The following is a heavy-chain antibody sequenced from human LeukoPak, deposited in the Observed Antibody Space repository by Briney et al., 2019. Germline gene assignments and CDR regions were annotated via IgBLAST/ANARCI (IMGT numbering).Heavy chain of an antibody. Sequence: GGSLRLSCAASGFTFSSYGMHWVRQAPGKGLEWVAVIWYDGSNKYYADSVKGRFTISRDNSKNTLYLQMNSLRAEDTAVYYCARAAMGHYYYYGMDVWGQGTTVTVSS. CDR3: ARAAMGHYYYYGMDV. V-gene: IGHV3-33*01. CDR1: GFTFSSYG. J-gene: IGHJ6*02. D-gene: IGHD5-18*01. CDR2: IWYDGSNK.